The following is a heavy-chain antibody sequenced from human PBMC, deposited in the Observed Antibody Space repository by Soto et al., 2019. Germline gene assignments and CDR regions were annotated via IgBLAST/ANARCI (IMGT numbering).Heavy chain of an antibody. V-gene: IGHV4-39*01. J-gene: IGHJ4*02. CDR3: ARQRRITTCHADY. CDR2: IYYSGTT. CDR1: GGSITTTTSHY. Sequence: QLQLQESGPGLVKPSETLSLICTVSGGSITTTTSHYWGWIRQRPGKGLEWIGNIYYSGTTDYNPSLKSRATISVDTSKNQFSLRLSSVTAADTAVYYCARQRRITTCHADYWGQGTLVTVSP.